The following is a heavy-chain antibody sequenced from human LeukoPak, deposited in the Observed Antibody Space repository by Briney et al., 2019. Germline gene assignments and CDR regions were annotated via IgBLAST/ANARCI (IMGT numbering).Heavy chain of an antibody. CDR3: ARGGGYYDFSTNNYSYSAMDV. CDR2: ISAYTGKT. Sequence: GASVKVSCKASGYTFHGYGVSWVRQAPGQGLEWMGWISAYTGKTHHAQKLQGRVSMTADTSTSVASMELRSLTSDDTAVYFCARGGGYYDFSTNNYSYSAMDVWGQGTTVIVSS. J-gene: IGHJ6*02. D-gene: IGHD3-3*01. V-gene: IGHV1-18*01. CDR1: GYTFHGYG.